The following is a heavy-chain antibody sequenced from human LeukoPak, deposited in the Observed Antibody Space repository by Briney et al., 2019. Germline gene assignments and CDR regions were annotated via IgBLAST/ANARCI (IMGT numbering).Heavy chain of an antibody. Sequence: PGGSLRLSCAASGFTFSSYSMNWVRQAPGKGLEWVSSISSSSSYIYYADSVKGRFTISRDNAKNSLYLQMNSLRAEDTAVYYCARARNQLPLNWFDPWGQGTLVAVSS. CDR2: ISSSSSYI. CDR3: ARARNQLPLNWFDP. J-gene: IGHJ5*02. D-gene: IGHD2-2*01. V-gene: IGHV3-21*01. CDR1: GFTFSSYS.